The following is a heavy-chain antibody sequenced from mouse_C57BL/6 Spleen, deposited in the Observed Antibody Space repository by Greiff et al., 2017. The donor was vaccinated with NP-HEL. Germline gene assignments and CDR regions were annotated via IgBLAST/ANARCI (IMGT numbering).Heavy chain of an antibody. J-gene: IGHJ2*01. CDR3: ARRGDYPREFDY. V-gene: IGHV1-64*01. D-gene: IGHD2-4*01. CDR2: IHPNSGST. CDR1: GYTFTSYW. Sequence: VQLQQPGAELVKPGASVKLSCKASGYTFTSYWMHWVKQRPGQGLEWIGMIHPNSGSTNYNEKFKSKATLTVDKSSSTAYMQLSSLTSEDSAVYYCARRGDYPREFDYWGQGTTLTVSS.